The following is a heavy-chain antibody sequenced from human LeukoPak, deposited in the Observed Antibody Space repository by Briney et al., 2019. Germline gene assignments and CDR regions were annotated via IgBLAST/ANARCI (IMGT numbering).Heavy chain of an antibody. D-gene: IGHD1-26*01. J-gene: IGHJ4*02. CDR3: ARVDIVGATTADSDY. CDR2: ISAYNGNT. CDR1: GYTFTSYG. V-gene: IGHV1-18*01. Sequence: ASVKVSCKASGYTFTSYGISWVRQAPGQGLEWMGWISAYNGNTNYAQKVQGRVTMTTDTSTSTAYMELRSLRSDDRAVYYCARVDIVGATTADSDYWGQGTLVTVSS.